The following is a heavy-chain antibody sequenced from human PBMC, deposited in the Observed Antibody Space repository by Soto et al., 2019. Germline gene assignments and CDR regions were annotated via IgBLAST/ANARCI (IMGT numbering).Heavy chain of an antibody. Sequence: PGGSLRLSCAASGFIFSSYWMSWVRQAPGKGLEWVANIKQAGSEKYYVDPVKGRFTISRDDAKNSLFLQMNSLRAEDTAVYYCARMGHLDVWGKGTTVTVSS. D-gene: IGHD3-16*01. CDR3: ARMGHLDV. CDR2: IKQAGSEK. CDR1: GFIFSSYW. V-gene: IGHV3-7*01. J-gene: IGHJ6*04.